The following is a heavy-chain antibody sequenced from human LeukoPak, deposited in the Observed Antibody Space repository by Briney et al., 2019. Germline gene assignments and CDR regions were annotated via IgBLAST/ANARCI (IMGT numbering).Heavy chain of an antibody. CDR2: IWYDGSNK. Sequence: GGSLRLSCAASGFTFSSYGMHWVRQAPGKGLEWVAVIWYDGSNKYYADSVKGRFTVSRDNSKNTLYLQMNSLRAEDTAVYYCARGGGYCSSTSCYSAFDSWGQGTLVTVSS. V-gene: IGHV3-30*19. CDR1: GFTFSSYG. J-gene: IGHJ5*01. D-gene: IGHD2-2*02. CDR3: ARGGGYCSSTSCYSAFDS.